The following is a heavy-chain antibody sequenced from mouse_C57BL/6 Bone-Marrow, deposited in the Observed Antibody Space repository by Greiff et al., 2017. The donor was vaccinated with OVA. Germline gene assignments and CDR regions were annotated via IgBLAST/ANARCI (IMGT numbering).Heavy chain of an antibody. CDR1: GFTFSNYW. CDR2: IRLKSDNYAT. CDR3: TDPFYDGYLAWFAY. J-gene: IGHJ3*01. V-gene: IGHV6-3*01. Sequence: EVKVEESGGGLVQPGGSMKLSCVASGFTFSNYWLHWVRQSPEKGLEWVAQIRLKSDNYATHYAESVKGRFTISREDSKSSVYLQMNNVRAEDTGMYYCTDPFYDGYLAWFAYWGQGTLVTVSA. D-gene: IGHD2-3*01.